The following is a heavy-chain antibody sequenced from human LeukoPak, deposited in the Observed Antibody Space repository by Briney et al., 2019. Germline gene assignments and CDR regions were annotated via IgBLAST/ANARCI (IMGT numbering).Heavy chain of an antibody. J-gene: IGHJ4*02. V-gene: IGHV3-30*02. Sequence: GGSLRLSCAASGFTFRSYGMHWVRQAPGKGLEWVAVIWYDGSNKYYADSVKGRFTISRDNSKNTLYLQMNSLRAEDTAVYYCAKGGYYDILTGYHFDYWGQGTLVTVSS. D-gene: IGHD3-9*01. CDR1: GFTFRSYG. CDR2: IWYDGSNK. CDR3: AKGGYYDILTGYHFDY.